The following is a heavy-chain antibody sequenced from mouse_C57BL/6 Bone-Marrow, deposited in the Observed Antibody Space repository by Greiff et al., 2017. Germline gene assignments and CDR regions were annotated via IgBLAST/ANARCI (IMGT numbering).Heavy chain of an antibody. V-gene: IGHV2-4*01. CDR2: IWSGGST. CDR3: AKIADYAMDY. Sequence: QVQLKESGPGLVQPSPSLSIPCTVSGFSLTSYGVHWVRQPPGKGLEWLGVIWSGGSTDYNAAFISRLSISKDNSKSQVFFKMNSLQADDTAIYYCAKIADYAMDYWGQGTSVTVSS. CDR1: GFSLTSYG. J-gene: IGHJ4*01.